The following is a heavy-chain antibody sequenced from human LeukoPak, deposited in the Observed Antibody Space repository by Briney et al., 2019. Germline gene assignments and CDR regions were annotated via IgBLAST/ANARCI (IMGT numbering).Heavy chain of an antibody. CDR1: GYSFTSYW. J-gene: IGHJ5*02. V-gene: IGHV5-51*01. D-gene: IGHD3-10*01. CDR3: ARHRDRGLPWFGELSNWFDP. CDR2: IYPGDSDT. Sequence: GESLKISCKGSGYSFTSYWIGWVRQMPGKGLEWMGIIYPGDSDTRYSPSFQGQVTISADKSISTAYLQWSSLKASDTAMYYCARHRDRGLPWFGELSNWFDPWGQGTLVTVSS.